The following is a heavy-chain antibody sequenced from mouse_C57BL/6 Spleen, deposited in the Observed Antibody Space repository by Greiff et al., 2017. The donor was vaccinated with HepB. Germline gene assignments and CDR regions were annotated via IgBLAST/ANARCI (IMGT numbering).Heavy chain of an antibody. J-gene: IGHJ3*01. CDR3: AREGATGGFAY. CDR1: GYSITSGYY. CDR2: ISYDGSN. D-gene: IGHD6-1*01. Sequence: ESGPGLVKPSQSLSLTCSVTGYSITSGYYWNWIRQFPGNKLEWMGYISYDGSNNYNPSLKNRISITRDTSKNQFFLKLNSVTTEDTATYYCAREGATGGFAYWGQGTLVTVSA. V-gene: IGHV3-6*01.